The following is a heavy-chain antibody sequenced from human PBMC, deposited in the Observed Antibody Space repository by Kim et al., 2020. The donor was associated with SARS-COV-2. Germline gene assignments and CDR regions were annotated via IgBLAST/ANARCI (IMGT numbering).Heavy chain of an antibody. V-gene: IGHV4-39*07. CDR3: ARVVDYGQGAFDI. CDR2: IYYSGST. D-gene: IGHD4-17*01. Sequence: SETLSLTCTVSGGSISSSSYYWGWIRQPPGKGLEWIGSIYYSGSTYYNPSLKSRVTISVDTSKNQFSLKLSSVTAADTAVYYCARVVDYGQGAFDIWGQGTMVTVSS. J-gene: IGHJ3*02. CDR1: GGSISSSSYY.